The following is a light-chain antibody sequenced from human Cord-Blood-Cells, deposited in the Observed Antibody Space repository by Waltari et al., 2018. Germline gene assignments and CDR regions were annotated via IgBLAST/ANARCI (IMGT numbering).Light chain of an antibody. CDR1: SSDVGGYNY. CDR3: SSYTSSSTWV. V-gene: IGLV2-14*01. CDR2: DVS. Sequence: QSALTQPASVSGSPGQSITISCTGTSSDVGGYNYVSWYQQHPGKAPKLMIYDVSKRPSGVYNRVSGSKSGNTASRTISGLQAEDEADYYCSSYTSSSTWVFGGGTKLTVL. J-gene: IGLJ3*02.